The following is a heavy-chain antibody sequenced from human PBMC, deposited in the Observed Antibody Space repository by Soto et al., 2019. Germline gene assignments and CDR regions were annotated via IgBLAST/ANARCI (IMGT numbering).Heavy chain of an antibody. CDR2: TSYDGSNK. CDR3: AKTVTTLIYYYYGMDV. D-gene: IGHD4-17*01. Sequence: QVQLVESGGGVVQPGRSLRLSCAASGFTFSSYAMHWVRQAPGKGLEWVAVTSYDGSNKYYADSVKGRFTISRDNSKNTLYLQMNSLRAEDTAVYYCAKTVTTLIYYYYGMDVWGQGTTVTVSS. CDR1: GFTFSSYA. J-gene: IGHJ6*02. V-gene: IGHV3-30-3*01.